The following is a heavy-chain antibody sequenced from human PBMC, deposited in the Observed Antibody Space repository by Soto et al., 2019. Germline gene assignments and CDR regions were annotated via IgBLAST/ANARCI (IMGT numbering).Heavy chain of an antibody. CDR1: GGSVSSGSYY. D-gene: IGHD3-22*01. CDR2: IYYSGST. Sequence: SETLSLTCTVSGGSVSSGSYYWSWIRQPPGKGLEWIGYIYYSGSTNYNPSLKSRVTISVDTSKNQFSLKLSSVTAADTAVYYCARGTMIVVVTTTDYFDYWGQGTLVTVS. J-gene: IGHJ4*02. V-gene: IGHV4-61*01. CDR3: ARGTMIVVVTTTDYFDY.